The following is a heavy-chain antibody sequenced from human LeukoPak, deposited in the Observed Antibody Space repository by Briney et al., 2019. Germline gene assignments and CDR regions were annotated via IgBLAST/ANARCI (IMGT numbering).Heavy chain of an antibody. Sequence: SVKVSCKASGGTFSSYAIGWVRQAPGHGLEWMGGIIPIFGTANYAQKFQGRVTITADKSTSTAYMELSSLRSEDTAVYYCARVYGGNSLGAFDIWGQGTMVTVSS. CDR3: ARVYGGNSLGAFDI. J-gene: IGHJ3*02. V-gene: IGHV1-69*06. D-gene: IGHD4-23*01. CDR2: IIPIFGTA. CDR1: GGTFSSYA.